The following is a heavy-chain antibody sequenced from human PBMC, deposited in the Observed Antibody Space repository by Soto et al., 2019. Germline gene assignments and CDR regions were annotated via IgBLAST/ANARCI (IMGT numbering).Heavy chain of an antibody. CDR2: INHSGST. Sequence: PSETLSLTCAVYGGSFSGYYWSWIRQPPGKGLEWIGEINHSGSTNYNPSLKSRVTISVDTSKNQFSLKLSSVTAADTAVYYCARSLGYCSSTSCRHFDYWGQGTLVTVS. V-gene: IGHV4-34*01. CDR1: GGSFSGYY. D-gene: IGHD2-2*01. J-gene: IGHJ4*02. CDR3: ARSLGYCSSTSCRHFDY.